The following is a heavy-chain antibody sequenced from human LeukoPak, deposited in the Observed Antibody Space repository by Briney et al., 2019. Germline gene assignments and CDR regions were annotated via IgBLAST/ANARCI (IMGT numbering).Heavy chain of an antibody. V-gene: IGHV1-2*04. CDR1: GYTFTGYY. D-gene: IGHD2-21*02. CDR2: INPNSGGT. CDR3: ARDQKAYCGGDCYPGGY. Sequence: ASVKVSCKASGYTFTGYYMHWVRQAPGQGLEWMGWINPNSGGTNYAQKFQGWVTITRDTSISTAYMELSRLRSDDTAVYYCARDQKAYCGGDCYPGGYWGQGTLVTVSS. J-gene: IGHJ4*02.